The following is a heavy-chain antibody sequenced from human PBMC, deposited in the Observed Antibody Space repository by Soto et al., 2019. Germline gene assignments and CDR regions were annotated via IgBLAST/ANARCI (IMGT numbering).Heavy chain of an antibody. J-gene: IGHJ4*02. Sequence: GGSLRLSCAASGFTFSSYWMSWVRQAPGKGLEWVANIKQDGSEKYYVDSVKGRFTISRDNAKNSLYLQMNSLRAEDTAVYYCAREQDCTNGVCYTQVVATPRIDYWGQGTLVTVSS. CDR1: GFTFSSYW. CDR2: IKQDGSEK. CDR3: AREQDCTNGVCYTQVVATPRIDY. D-gene: IGHD2-8*01. V-gene: IGHV3-7*01.